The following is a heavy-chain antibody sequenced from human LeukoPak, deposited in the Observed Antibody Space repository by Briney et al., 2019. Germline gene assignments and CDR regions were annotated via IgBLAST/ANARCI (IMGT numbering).Heavy chain of an antibody. D-gene: IGHD4-17*01. CDR3: ARASHDYGDYSHFDY. J-gene: IGHJ4*02. V-gene: IGHV4-38-2*02. CDR1: GYSISSGYY. CDR2: IYHSGST. Sequence: SETLSLTCTVSGYSISSGYYWGWIRQPPGKGLEWIGSIYHSGSTYYNPSLKSRVTISVDKSKNQFSLKLSSVTAADTAVYYCARASHDYGDYSHFDYWGQGTLVTVSS.